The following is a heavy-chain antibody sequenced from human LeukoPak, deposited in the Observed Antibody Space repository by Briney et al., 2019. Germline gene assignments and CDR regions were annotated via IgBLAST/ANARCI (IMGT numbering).Heavy chain of an antibody. J-gene: IGHJ4*02. CDR3: ARDIGDGYKSYYFDR. D-gene: IGHD5-24*01. Sequence: PSETLSLTCTVSGGSISSYYWSWIRQPPGKGLEWIGYIYYSGSTNYNPSLRSRVTISVGTSKNQFSLKLSSVTAADTAVYYCARDIGDGYKSYYFDRWGQGTLVTVSS. CDR1: GGSISSYY. CDR2: IYYSGST. V-gene: IGHV4-59*01.